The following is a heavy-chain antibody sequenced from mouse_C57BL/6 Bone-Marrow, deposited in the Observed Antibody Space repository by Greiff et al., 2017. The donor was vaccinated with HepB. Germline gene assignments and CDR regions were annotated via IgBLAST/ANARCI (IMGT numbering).Heavy chain of an antibody. D-gene: IGHD2-4*01. CDR1: GFTFSDYY. CDR2: INYDGSST. CDR3: ARGEIYYDYDEGYFDV. J-gene: IGHJ1*03. Sequence: EVMLVESEGGLVQPGSSMKLSCTASGFTFSDYYMAWVRQVPEKGLEWVANINYDGSSTYYLDSLKSRFTISTDNAKNILYLQMSSLKSEDTATYYCARGEIYYDYDEGYFDVWGTGTTVTVSS. V-gene: IGHV5-16*01.